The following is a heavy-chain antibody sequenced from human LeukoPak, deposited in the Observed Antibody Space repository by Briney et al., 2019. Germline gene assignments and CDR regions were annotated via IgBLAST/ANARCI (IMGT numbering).Heavy chain of an antibody. J-gene: IGHJ5*02. CDR1: GYSINTDYY. CDR3: VREGAVPGIDP. Sequence: PSETLSLTCDVSGYSINTDYYWGWIRQPPGKGLEWIAAISYDGSTDYKSTLQSRLTISRDTSKNEFSLRLTSVTATDTAVYYCVREGAVPGIDPWGQGTLVTVSS. V-gene: IGHV4-38-2*02. CDR2: ISYDGST. D-gene: IGHD3-16*01.